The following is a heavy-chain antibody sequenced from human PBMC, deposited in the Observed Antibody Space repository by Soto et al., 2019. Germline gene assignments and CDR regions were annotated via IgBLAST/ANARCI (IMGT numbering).Heavy chain of an antibody. CDR1: GYTFTNYA. CDR2: INAGNGNT. CDR3: ARVSGYYYFDY. J-gene: IGHJ4*02. D-gene: IGHD5-12*01. V-gene: IGHV1-3*01. Sequence: QVQLVQSGAEVKKPGASVKVSCKASGYTFTNYAMHWVRQAPGQRLEWMGWINAGNGNTKYSQKFQGRVTITRDPSASTAYMELSSLRSEDTAVYYCARVSGYYYFDYRGQGTLVTVSS.